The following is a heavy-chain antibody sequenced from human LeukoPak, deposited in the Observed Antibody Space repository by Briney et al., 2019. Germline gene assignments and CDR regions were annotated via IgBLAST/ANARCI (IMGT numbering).Heavy chain of an antibody. Sequence: GGSLRLSCAASGFTFSSYAMSWVRQAPGKGLEWVSAISGSGGSTYYADSVKGRFTISRDNSKNTLYLQVNSLRAADTAIYYCVKVDDTSGYRPLWGQGTLVTVSS. D-gene: IGHD3-22*01. CDR3: VKVDDTSGYRPL. CDR1: GFTFSSYA. J-gene: IGHJ4*02. CDR2: ISGSGGST. V-gene: IGHV3-23*01.